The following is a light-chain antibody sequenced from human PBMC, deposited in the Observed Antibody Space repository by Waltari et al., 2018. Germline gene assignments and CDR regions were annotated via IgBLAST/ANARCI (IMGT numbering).Light chain of an antibody. CDR2: NVF. V-gene: IGKV1-9*01. CDR1: QDISNH. J-gene: IGKJ4*01. Sequence: DIQLTQSPSFLSASVGDRVTITCRASQDISNHLTWVQQAPGKAPKLLIYNVFTLQSGVPSRFSGSRSGSEFTLTISSLQSEDFATYYCQQFKDYPLTLGGGTMVEIK. CDR3: QQFKDYPLT.